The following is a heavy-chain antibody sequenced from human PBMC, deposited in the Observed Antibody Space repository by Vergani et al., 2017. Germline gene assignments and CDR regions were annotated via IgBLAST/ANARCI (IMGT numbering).Heavy chain of an antibody. D-gene: IGHD5-24*01. CDR2: IKQDGSEK. CDR1: GFTFSSYW. V-gene: IGHV3-7*01. J-gene: IGHJ4*02. Sequence: EVQLVESGGGLVQPGGSLRLSCAASGFTFSSYWMSWVRQAPGKGLEWVANIKQDGSEKYYVDSVKGRFTISRDNAKNSLYLQMNSLRAEDTAVYYCAREGRDGYNYPSLSYYFDYWGQGTLVTVSS. CDR3: AREGRDGYNYPSLSYYFDY.